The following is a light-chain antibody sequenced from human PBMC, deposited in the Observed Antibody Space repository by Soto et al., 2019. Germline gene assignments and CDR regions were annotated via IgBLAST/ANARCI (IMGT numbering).Light chain of an antibody. Sequence: DIQMTQSPSTLSASVGDRVTITCRASQSISSWLAWYQQKPGKAPKLLIYKASSLESGVPSRFSGSGSGTEFNLTISSLQHDDFATYYCQQYNSYSRTFGQGTQVEIK. CDR2: KAS. V-gene: IGKV1-5*03. CDR3: QQYNSYSRT. CDR1: QSISSW. J-gene: IGKJ1*01.